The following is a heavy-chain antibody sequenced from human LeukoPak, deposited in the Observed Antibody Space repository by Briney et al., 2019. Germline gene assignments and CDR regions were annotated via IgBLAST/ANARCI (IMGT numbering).Heavy chain of an antibody. J-gene: IGHJ5*02. CDR2: ISYDGSNK. V-gene: IGHV3-30*18. CDR3: AKDLSKYGDYPDP. CDR1: GFTFSSYG. D-gene: IGHD4-17*01. Sequence: GGSLRPSCAASGFTFSSYGMHWVRQAPGKGLEWVAVISYDGSNKYYADSVKGRFTISRDNSKNTLYLQMNSLRAEDTAVYYCAKDLSKYGDYPDPWGQGTLVTVSS.